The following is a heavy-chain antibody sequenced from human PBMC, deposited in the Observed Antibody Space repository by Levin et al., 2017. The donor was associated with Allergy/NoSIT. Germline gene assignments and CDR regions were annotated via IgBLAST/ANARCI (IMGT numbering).Heavy chain of an antibody. J-gene: IGHJ4*02. Sequence: GASVKVSCKASGYTFTNYDINWLRQAPGQGLEWMGWVNPKSGNTGYAQKFQGRVTLTRDLSTSTTFMELSTLESEDTAVYHCARGRGSGSNLGRLDYWGQGALVTVSS. CDR2: VNPKSGNT. CDR1: GYTFTNYD. CDR3: ARGRGSGSNLGRLDY. V-gene: IGHV1-8*01. D-gene: IGHD1-26*01.